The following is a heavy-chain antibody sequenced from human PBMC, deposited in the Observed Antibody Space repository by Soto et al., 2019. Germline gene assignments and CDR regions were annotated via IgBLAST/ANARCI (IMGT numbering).Heavy chain of an antibody. CDR3: ARDQYGDNWYFDL. CDR1: GGSISSGGYY. J-gene: IGHJ2*01. V-gene: IGHV4-31*03. Sequence: QVQLQESGPGLVKPSQTLSLTCTVSGGSISSGGYYWSWIRQHPGKGLEWIGYIYYSGSTYYNPSLKSRVTLSVDTSKNQFSLKLSSVTAADTAVYYCARDQYGDNWYFDLWGRGTLVTVSS. D-gene: IGHD4-17*01. CDR2: IYYSGST.